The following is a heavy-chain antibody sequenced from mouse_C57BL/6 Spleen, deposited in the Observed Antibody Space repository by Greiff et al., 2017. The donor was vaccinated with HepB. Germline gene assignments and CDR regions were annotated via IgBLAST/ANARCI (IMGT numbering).Heavy chain of an antibody. CDR1: GYTFTSYW. Sequence: VQLQQSGAELAKPGASVKLSCKASGYTFTSYWMHWVKQRPGQGLEWIGYINPSSGYTKYNQKFKDKATLTADKSSSTAYMQLSSLTYEDSAVYYCARRDTTVVEGFAYWGQVTLVTVSA. V-gene: IGHV1-7*01. J-gene: IGHJ3*01. CDR2: INPSSGYT. D-gene: IGHD1-1*01. CDR3: ARRDTTVVEGFAY.